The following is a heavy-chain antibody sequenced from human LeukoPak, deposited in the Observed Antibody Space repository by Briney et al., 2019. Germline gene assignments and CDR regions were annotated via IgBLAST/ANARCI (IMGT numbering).Heavy chain of an antibody. V-gene: IGHV4-4*07. J-gene: IGHJ6*03. Sequence: SETLSLTCTVSGVAISSYYLSWIRQPAGKGLEWIWRIYTSGSTNYNPSLKSRVTMSVDTSKNQFSLKLSSVTAADTAVYYCARGSGGYSGYDTYYYYMDVWGKGTTVTVSS. D-gene: IGHD5-12*01. CDR3: ARGSGGYSGYDTYYYYMDV. CDR1: GVAISSYY. CDR2: IYTSGST.